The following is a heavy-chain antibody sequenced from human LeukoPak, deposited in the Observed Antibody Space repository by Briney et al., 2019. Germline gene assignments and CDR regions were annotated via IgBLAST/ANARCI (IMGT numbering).Heavy chain of an antibody. Sequence: SVKVSCKASGGTFSSYAISWVRQAPGQGLEWMGGIIPIFGTANYAQKFQGRVTITTDESTSTAYMELSSLRSGDTAVYYCARVVHRGPLYYFDYWGQGTLVTVSS. CDR1: GGTFSSYA. V-gene: IGHV1-69*05. D-gene: IGHD2-15*01. J-gene: IGHJ4*02. CDR3: ARVVHRGPLYYFDY. CDR2: IIPIFGTA.